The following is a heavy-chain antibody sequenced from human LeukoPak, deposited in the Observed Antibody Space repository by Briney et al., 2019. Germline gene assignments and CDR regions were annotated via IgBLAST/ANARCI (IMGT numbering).Heavy chain of an antibody. CDR1: GGTFSSYA. J-gene: IGHJ4*02. CDR3: ARDAGYCSSTSCYHSDY. D-gene: IGHD2-2*01. CDR2: IVPILGIA. Sequence: ASVKVSCKASGGTFSSYAISWVRQAPGQGLEWMGRIVPILGIANYAQKFQGRVTITADKSTSTAYMELSSLRSEDTAVHYCARDAGYCSSTSCYHSDYWGQGTLVTVSS. V-gene: IGHV1-69*04.